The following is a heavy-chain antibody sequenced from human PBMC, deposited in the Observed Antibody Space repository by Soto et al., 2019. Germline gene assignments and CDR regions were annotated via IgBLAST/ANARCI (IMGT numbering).Heavy chain of an antibody. D-gene: IGHD6-13*01. V-gene: IGHV3-23*01. Sequence: GGSLRLSCAASGFTFSTSTMTWVRQAPGTGLEWVSSIIGAGRSTYYADSVEGRFTISRDNSKNTLYLQMNSLRAEDTAKYYCAKDLYSSSWYYYYYMDVWGKGTTVTVSS. J-gene: IGHJ6*03. CDR3: AKDLYSSSWYYYYYMDV. CDR2: IIGAGRST. CDR1: GFTFSTST.